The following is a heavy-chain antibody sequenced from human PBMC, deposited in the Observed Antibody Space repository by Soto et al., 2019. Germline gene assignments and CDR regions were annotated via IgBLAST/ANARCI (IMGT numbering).Heavy chain of an antibody. CDR1: GFTISSYW. D-gene: IGHD5-12*01. Sequence: EVQLVESGGTLVQPGESLRLSCAASGFTISSYWMSWVRQAPGKGLELVANIKQDGSERYYMGSVNGRFTISRDNAKNSLYLQMSSLTVEDTAVYYCARWDNGYDFGGQGTLVTISS. V-gene: IGHV3-7*01. CDR3: ARWDNGYDF. J-gene: IGHJ4*02. CDR2: IKQDGSER.